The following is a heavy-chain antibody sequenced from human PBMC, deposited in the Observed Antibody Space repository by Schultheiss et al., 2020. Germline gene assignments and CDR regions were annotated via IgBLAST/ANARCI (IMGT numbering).Heavy chain of an antibody. CDR3: ARDQWDYDFWSGYYWFDY. J-gene: IGHJ4*02. Sequence: GGSLRLSCAASGFTFSSYWMSWVRQAPGKGLEWVANIKQDGSEKYYVDSVKGRFTISRDNAKNSLYLQMNSLRAEDTAVYYCARDQWDYDFWSGYYWFDYWGQGTLVTVS. CDR1: GFTFSSYW. V-gene: IGHV3-7*01. D-gene: IGHD3-3*01. CDR2: IKQDGSEK.